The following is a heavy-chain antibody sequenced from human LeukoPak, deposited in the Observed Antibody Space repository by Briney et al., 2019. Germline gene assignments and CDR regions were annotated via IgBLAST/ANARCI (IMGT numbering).Heavy chain of an antibody. V-gene: IGHV4-34*01. D-gene: IGHD4-17*01. CDR1: GGSFSGYY. CDR3: ARHPDYGDYVVDY. J-gene: IGHJ4*02. Sequence: SETLSLTCAVYGGSFSGYYWSWIRQPPGKGLEWIGEINHSGSTNYNPSLKSRVTISVDTSKNQFSLKLSSVTAADTAVYYCARHPDYGDYVVDYWGQGTLVTVSS. CDR2: INHSGST.